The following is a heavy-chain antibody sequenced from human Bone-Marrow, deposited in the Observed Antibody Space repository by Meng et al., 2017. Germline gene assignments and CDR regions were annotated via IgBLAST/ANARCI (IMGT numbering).Heavy chain of an antibody. CDR2: ISGLGTVI. J-gene: IGHJ3*01. Sequence: LKISCAASGFTFNSYAMRWVRQAPGKGLEWLAAISGLGTVIHYSDSVRGRFIISRDNYENTLYLQMNSLRVDDTAIYFCAKGQFNSASNLGAFDLWGQGTMVTVSS. CDR3: AKGQFNSASNLGAFDL. CDR1: GFTFNSYA. D-gene: IGHD4-11*01. V-gene: IGHV3-23*01.